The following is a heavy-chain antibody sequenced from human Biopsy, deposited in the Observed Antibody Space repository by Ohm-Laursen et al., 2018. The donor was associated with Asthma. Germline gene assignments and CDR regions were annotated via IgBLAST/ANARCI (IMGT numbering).Heavy chain of an antibody. CDR3: ARGYSGSDRIVYYYSGLEV. V-gene: IGHV1-69*01. CDR1: GYTFRSYG. CDR2: LIPVLGTP. Sequence: SSVKVSCKASGYTFRSYGVSWVRQAPGQGLEWMGGLIPVLGTPDHAQMFEGRVTITADESMSTAYMELSSLSSEDTAVYYCARGYSGSDRIVYYYSGLEVWGQGTTVTVSS. D-gene: IGHD5-12*01. J-gene: IGHJ6*02.